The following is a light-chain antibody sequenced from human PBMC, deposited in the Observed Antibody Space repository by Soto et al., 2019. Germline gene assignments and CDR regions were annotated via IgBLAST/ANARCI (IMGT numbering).Light chain of an antibody. CDR2: EVS. J-gene: IGLJ2*01. CDR1: SSDVGGYNY. CDR3: TSYAGSSXPXXL. V-gene: IGLV2-14*01. Sequence: QSVLTQPASVSGSPGQSITISCTGTSSDVGGYNYVSWYQQHPGKAPKLVIYEVSIRPSGVSNRFSGSKSGNTASLTISGXXXXDEADFYCTSYAGSSXPXXLFGGGX.